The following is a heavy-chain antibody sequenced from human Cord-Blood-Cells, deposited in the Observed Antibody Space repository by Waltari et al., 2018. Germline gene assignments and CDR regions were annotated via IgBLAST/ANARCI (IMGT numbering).Heavy chain of an antibody. D-gene: IGHD4-17*01. CDR1: GGSFSGYY. CDR3: AGIRQNDYGDYVDYYYGMDV. V-gene: IGHV4-34*01. J-gene: IGHJ6*02. Sequence: TLSLTCAVYGGSFSGYYWSWIRQPPGKGLEWIGEINHSGSTNYNPSLKSRVTISVDTSKNQFSLKLSSVTAADTAVYYCAGIRQNDYGDYVDYYYGMDVWGQRTTVTVSS. CDR2: INHSGST.